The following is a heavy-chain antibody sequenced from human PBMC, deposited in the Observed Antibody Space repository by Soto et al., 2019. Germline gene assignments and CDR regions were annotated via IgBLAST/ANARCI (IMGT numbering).Heavy chain of an antibody. V-gene: IGHV4-39*01. Sequence: PSETLSLTCTVSGGSISSSIYYWVWIRQPPGKGLDWIGSIYYSGSTYYNPSLKSRVTISVDTSKNQFSLKLSSVTAADTAVYYCARQRDIVLMVYAIGFFDYWGQGTLVTVSS. CDR1: GGSISSSIYY. CDR3: ARQRDIVLMVYAIGFFDY. J-gene: IGHJ4*02. D-gene: IGHD2-8*01. CDR2: IYYSGST.